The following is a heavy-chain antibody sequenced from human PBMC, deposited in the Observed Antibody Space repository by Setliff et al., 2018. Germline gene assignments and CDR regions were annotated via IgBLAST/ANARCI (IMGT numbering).Heavy chain of an antibody. Sequence: GGSLRLSCAASGFTFSNYRMHWVRQAPGKGLEWVAVIWHDGGNKYHADSVKGRFTISGDNSKNTLYLQMNSLRPEDTAVYYCARTCSGSGCYAGLESWGQGTPVTVSS. CDR3: ARTCSGSGCYAGLES. J-gene: IGHJ4*02. CDR1: GFTFSNYR. D-gene: IGHD2-15*01. CDR2: IWHDGGNK. V-gene: IGHV3-33*08.